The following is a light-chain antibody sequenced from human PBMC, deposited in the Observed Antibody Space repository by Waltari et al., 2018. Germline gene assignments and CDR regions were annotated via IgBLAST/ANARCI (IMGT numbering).Light chain of an antibody. CDR3: QQHHDWPPWT. CDR1: QNVNSN. V-gene: IGKV3-15*01. Sequence: EIMMTQSPATLSLSPGERATLSCRASQNVNSNLAWYQQKPGQAPRLLIYGASFRATCIPARFSGSASWTQFTLTINSLQSEHSSVYFCQQHHDWPPWTFGQGTKV. CDR2: GAS. J-gene: IGKJ1*01.